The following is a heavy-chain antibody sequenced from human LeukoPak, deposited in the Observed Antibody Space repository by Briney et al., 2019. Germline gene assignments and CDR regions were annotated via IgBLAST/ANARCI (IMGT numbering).Heavy chain of an antibody. V-gene: IGHV1-69*13. J-gene: IGHJ4*02. CDR3: ARVERRWLHTIGYDY. CDR1: GYTFASYD. CDR2: IIPIFGTA. Sequence: ASVKVSCKASGYTFASYDTNWVRQATGQGLEWMGGIIPIFGTANYAQKFQGRVTITADESTSTAYMELSSLRSEDTAVYYCARVERRWLHTIGYDYWGQGTLVTVSS. D-gene: IGHD5-24*01.